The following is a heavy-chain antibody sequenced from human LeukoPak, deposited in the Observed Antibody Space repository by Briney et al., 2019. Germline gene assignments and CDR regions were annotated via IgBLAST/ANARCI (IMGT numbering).Heavy chain of an antibody. CDR3: ARYHLGPILDTNWFDP. D-gene: IGHD3/OR15-3a*01. J-gene: IGHJ5*02. CDR2: IYYSGST. CDR1: GGSISSYY. Sequence: SETLSLTCTVSGGSISSYYWSWIRQPPGKGLEWIGYIYYSGSTNYNPSLKSRVTISVDTSKNQFSLKLSSVTAADTAVYYCARYHLGPILDTNWFDPWGQGTLVTVSS. V-gene: IGHV4-59*08.